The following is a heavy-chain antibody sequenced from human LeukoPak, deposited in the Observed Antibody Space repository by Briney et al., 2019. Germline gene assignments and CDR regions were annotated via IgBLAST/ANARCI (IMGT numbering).Heavy chain of an antibody. D-gene: IGHD7-27*01. CDR1: GYTFRGYF. CDR2: INSNSGAT. Sequence: ASVKVSXKTSGYTFRGYFIHWVRQAAGQGLEWMGRINSNSGATEYGQNFQGRVAMSRDTSISTASMELSWLTSDDTAVFYCARDLSSTPNWEFDYWGQGTLVTVSS. V-gene: IGHV1-2*06. CDR3: ARDLSSTPNWEFDY. J-gene: IGHJ4*02.